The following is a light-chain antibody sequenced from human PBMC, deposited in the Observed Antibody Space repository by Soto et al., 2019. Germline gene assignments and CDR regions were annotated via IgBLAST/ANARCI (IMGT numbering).Light chain of an antibody. Sequence: IQLTQSPSTLPASVGDRVTLTCRASESISNWLAWYQHKPGTAPKLLIYHASILGTAVPSRFSANGSGTEFTLTISSLQPIDFATYYCQQYRTYSFGQGSRVDIK. V-gene: IGKV1-5*01. J-gene: IGKJ1*01. CDR3: QQYRTYS. CDR1: ESISNW. CDR2: HAS.